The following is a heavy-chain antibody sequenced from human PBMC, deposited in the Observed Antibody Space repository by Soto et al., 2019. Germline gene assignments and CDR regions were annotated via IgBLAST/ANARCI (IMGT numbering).Heavy chain of an antibody. D-gene: IGHD1-1*01. CDR3: PRATFPVLYGTPYFDS. Sequence: SETLSLTCSVSGGSITTGGSYWSWIRQHPGKGLEWIGNIYHSGNTYYNPSLKSRLTISVDTSKNHFSLMVDSVTAADTAVYYCPRATFPVLYGTPYFDSWGQGTLVTSPQ. CDR2: IYHSGNT. CDR1: GGSITTGGSY. V-gene: IGHV4-31*03. J-gene: IGHJ4*02.